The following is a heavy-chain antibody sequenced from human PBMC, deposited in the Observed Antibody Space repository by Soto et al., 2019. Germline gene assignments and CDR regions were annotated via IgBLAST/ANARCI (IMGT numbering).Heavy chain of an antibody. J-gene: IGHJ6*03. Sequence: EMQLLESGGGLVQPGGSLRLSCAASGFTFSSYAVSWVRQAPGKGLEWVSGISGSGDSTYSANSVKGRFAISRDNSKNPLYPQMNSLRAEDTAVYYCAKGVYYYYYMDVWGKGTTVTVSS. V-gene: IGHV3-23*01. CDR3: AKGVYYYYYMDV. CDR1: GFTFSSYA. CDR2: ISGSGDST.